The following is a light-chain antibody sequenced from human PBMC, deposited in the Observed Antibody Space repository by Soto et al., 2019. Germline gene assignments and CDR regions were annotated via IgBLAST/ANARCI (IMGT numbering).Light chain of an antibody. J-gene: IGKJ1*01. CDR3: QKYNSAPQT. CDR1: QGVSNY. V-gene: IGKV1-27*01. CDR2: AAS. Sequence: DIQMTQSPSSLSASVGDRVTITCRASQGVSNYLAWYQQKPGKVPKLLIYAASTLQSGVPSRFSGSGSGTXXXXXXXXXXXXDVATYYCQKYNSAPQTFGQXTRVEI.